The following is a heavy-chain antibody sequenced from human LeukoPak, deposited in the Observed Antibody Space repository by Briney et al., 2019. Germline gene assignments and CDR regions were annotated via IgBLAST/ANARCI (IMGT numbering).Heavy chain of an antibody. CDR3: ARDKIVGATHFDY. J-gene: IGHJ4*02. CDR2: MKQDGSET. Sequence: PGGSLRLSCEASGFTFTKFWMSWVRQAPGKGLEWVANMKQDGSETYYVDSVKGRFTISRDNAKNSLYLQMNSLRAEDTAVYYCARDKIVGATHFDYWGQGALVTVSS. D-gene: IGHD1-26*01. CDR1: GFTFTKFW. V-gene: IGHV3-7*01.